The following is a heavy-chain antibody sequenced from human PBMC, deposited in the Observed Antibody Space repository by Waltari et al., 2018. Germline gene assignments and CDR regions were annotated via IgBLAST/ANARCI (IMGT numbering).Heavy chain of an antibody. J-gene: IGHJ6*03. Sequence: QVQLQESGPGLVKPSETLSLTCTVSGGSISSYFWSWIRQPAGKGLEWIGRIYTSGSTNDTPSRKSRVTMSVDTSKNQFSLKLSSVTAADTAVYYCARDRRVEGSYYYYYMDVWGKGTTVTVSS. CDR3: ARDRRVEGSYYYYYMDV. D-gene: IGHD3-10*01. V-gene: IGHV4-4*07. CDR1: GGSISSYF. CDR2: IYTSGST.